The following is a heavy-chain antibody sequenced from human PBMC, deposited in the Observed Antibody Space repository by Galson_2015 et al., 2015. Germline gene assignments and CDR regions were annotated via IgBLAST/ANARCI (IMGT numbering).Heavy chain of an antibody. CDR2: ISPIFGSA. CDR3: AREAYADKAMVTPFDD. CDR1: GYTFTSYD. V-gene: IGHV1-69*06. D-gene: IGHD5-18*01. J-gene: IGHJ4*02. Sequence: SVKVSCKASGYTFTSYDINWVRQATGQGLEWLGGISPIFGSANYAQKFQGRVRITADISTSTAYMELSSLRFDDTAVYYCAREAYADKAMVTPFDDWGQGTLSTVSS.